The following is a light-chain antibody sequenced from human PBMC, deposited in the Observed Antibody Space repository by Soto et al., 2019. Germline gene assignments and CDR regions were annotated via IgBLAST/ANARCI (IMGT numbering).Light chain of an antibody. V-gene: IGLV2-11*01. CDR3: CSYAGCHNVV. J-gene: IGLJ2*01. CDR1: SSYVGGYNY. CDR2: DVS. Sequence: QSALTQPRSVSGSPGQSVTISCTGTSSYVGGYNYVSWYQQHPGKAPKLMLYDVSKRPSGVPDRFSGSKSGNTASRTISGLQAEDEAYYYCCSYAGCHNVVFGRGTKVTVL.